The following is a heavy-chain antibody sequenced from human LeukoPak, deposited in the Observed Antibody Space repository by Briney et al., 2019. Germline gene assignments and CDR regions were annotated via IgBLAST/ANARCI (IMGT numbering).Heavy chain of an antibody. CDR2: INPSGGST. CDR3: ARATISSELDY. D-gene: IGHD3-22*01. Sequence: ASVKVSCKASGYTFTSYYMHWVRQAPGQGLEWMGIINPSGGSTSYAQKFQGRVTMTRDTSTSTAYMELSSPRSEDTAVYYCARATISSELDYWGQGTLVTVSS. V-gene: IGHV1-46*01. J-gene: IGHJ4*02. CDR1: GYTFTSYY.